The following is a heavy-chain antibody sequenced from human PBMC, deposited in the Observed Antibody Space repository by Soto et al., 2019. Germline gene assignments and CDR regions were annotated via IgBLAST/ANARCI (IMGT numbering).Heavy chain of an antibody. CDR2: ISWNSGSI. CDR1: GFTFDDYA. D-gene: IGHD2-2*01. Sequence: PGGSLRLSCAASGFTFDDYAMHWVRQAPGKGLEWVSGISWNSGSIGYADSVKGRFTISRDNAKNSLYLQMNSLRAEDTALYYYAKDGSTYFYYYYMDVWGKGTTVTVSS. J-gene: IGHJ6*03. CDR3: AKDGSTYFYYYYMDV. V-gene: IGHV3-9*01.